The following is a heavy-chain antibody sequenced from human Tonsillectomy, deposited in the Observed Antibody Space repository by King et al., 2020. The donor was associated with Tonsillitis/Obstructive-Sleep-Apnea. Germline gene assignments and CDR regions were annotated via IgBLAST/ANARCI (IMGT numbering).Heavy chain of an antibody. J-gene: IGHJ6*03. Sequence: VQLVESGGGVVQPGRSLRLSCAASGFTFSNYGMHWVRQAPGKGLEWVAVIWYDGGNKYYADSVKGRFTISRDNSKNTLYLQMNSLRVEDTAGYFCASAPYGALFYYYMDVWGKGITVTVSS. D-gene: IGHD4-17*01. V-gene: IGHV3-33*01. CDR2: IWYDGGNK. CDR1: GFTFSNYG. CDR3: ASAPYGALFYYYMDV.